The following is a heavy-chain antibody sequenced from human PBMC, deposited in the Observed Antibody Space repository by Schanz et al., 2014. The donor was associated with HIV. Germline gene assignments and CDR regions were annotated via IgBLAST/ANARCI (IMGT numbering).Heavy chain of an antibody. CDR3: AKGGFYGDYVSYYYGLDV. CDR2: ISNDGSST. Sequence: QVQLVESGGGVVQPGRSLRLSCAASGFTFSTYGMHWVRQAPGRGLEWVAIISNDGSSTYYRDSVKGRFTISRDNSKKTLYLQMNSLRPEDTAVYYCAKGGFYGDYVSYYYGLDVWGQGTTVTVSS. V-gene: IGHV3-30*18. D-gene: IGHD4-17*01. J-gene: IGHJ6*02. CDR1: GFTFSTYG.